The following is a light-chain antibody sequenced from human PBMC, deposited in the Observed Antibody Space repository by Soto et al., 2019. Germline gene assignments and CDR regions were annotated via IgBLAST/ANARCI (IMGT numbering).Light chain of an antibody. CDR2: AAS. Sequence: EIVLTQSPGTLSLSPGERATVSCGASQSVGNNYLAWYQQKVGQAPRLLIHAASSRATGIPDRFSGSGSGTDFTLTISSLQPEDFATYYCQQYNSYPRTFGQGTKVEIK. J-gene: IGKJ1*01. CDR1: QSVGNNY. V-gene: IGKV3-20*01. CDR3: QQYNSYPRT.